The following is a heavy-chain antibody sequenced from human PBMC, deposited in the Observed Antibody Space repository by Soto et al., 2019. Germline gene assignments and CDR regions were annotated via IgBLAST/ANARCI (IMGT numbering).Heavy chain of an antibody. V-gene: IGHV3-21*01. CDR2: ISSSSSYI. J-gene: IGHJ3*02. Sequence: GGSLRLSCAASGFTFSSYSMNWVRQAPGKGLEWVSSISSSSSYIYYADSVKGRFTISRDNAKNSLYLQMNSLRAEDTAVYYCARGGIYCSSTSCYVSAFHMWGQGTMVTVSS. CDR1: GFTFSSYS. D-gene: IGHD2-2*01. CDR3: ARGGIYCSSTSCYVSAFHM.